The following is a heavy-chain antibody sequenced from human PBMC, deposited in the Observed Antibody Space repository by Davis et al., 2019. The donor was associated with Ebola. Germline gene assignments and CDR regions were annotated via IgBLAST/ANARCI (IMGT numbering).Heavy chain of an antibody. D-gene: IGHD1-26*01. CDR3: ARELGGAFGY. Sequence: SQTPSLTSAISVDSLSSNSAACGWIRQSPSRGLEWLGRTYYRSKWYDDYAVSVKSRIAINPDTSKNQFSLQRNSVTPEDTAVYYCARELGGAFGYWGQGTLVTVSS. CDR2: TYYRSKWYD. J-gene: IGHJ4*02. CDR1: VDSLSSNSAA. V-gene: IGHV6-1*01.